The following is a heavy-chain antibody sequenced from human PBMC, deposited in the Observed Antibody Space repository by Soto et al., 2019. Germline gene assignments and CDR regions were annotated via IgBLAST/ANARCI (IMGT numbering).Heavy chain of an antibody. CDR3: ARVYVAVVRDLGGWFDP. D-gene: IGHD3-10*01. CDR2: IYYSGST. J-gene: IGHJ5*02. Sequence: PSETLSLTCTVSGGSISSGGYYWSWIRQHPGKGLEWIGYIYYSGSTYYNPSLKSRVTISVDTSKNQFSLKLSSVTAADTAVYYCARVYVAVVRDLGGWFDPWGQGTLVTVSS. CDR1: GGSISSGGYY. V-gene: IGHV4-31*03.